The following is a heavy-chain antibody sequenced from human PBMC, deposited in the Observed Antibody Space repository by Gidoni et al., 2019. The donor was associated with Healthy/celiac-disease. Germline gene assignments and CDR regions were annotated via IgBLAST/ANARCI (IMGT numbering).Heavy chain of an antibody. Sequence: EVQLVQSGAEVNKPGESLKISCNGSGSSFTSYWIGWVRQMPGKGLEWMGIIYPGESDTRYSPSFQGQVTILADKSISTAYLQWSSLKASDTAMYYCARSLSGDPDAVDIWGQGTMVTVSA. D-gene: IGHD4-17*01. J-gene: IGHJ3*02. CDR1: GSSFTSYW. CDR3: ARSLSGDPDAVDI. CDR2: IYPGESDT. V-gene: IGHV5-51*03.